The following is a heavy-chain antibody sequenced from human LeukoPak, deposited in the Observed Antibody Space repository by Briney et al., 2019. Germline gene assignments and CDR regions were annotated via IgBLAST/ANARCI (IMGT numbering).Heavy chain of an antibody. CDR2: INPSGGST. V-gene: IGHV1-46*01. D-gene: IGHD5-18*01. Sequence: ASVKVSCKASGYTFTGYYMHWVRQAPGQGLEWMGIINPSGGSTSYAQKFQGRVTMTRDTPTSTVYMELSSLRSEDTAVYYCARGANSEGWFDPWGQGTLVTVSS. CDR1: GYTFTGYY. J-gene: IGHJ5*02. CDR3: ARGANSEGWFDP.